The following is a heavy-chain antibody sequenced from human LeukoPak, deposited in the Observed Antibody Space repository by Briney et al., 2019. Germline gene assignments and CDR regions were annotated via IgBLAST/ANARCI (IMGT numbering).Heavy chain of an antibody. CDR1: GFTFSSYA. CDR3: ASRYYDILTGYYGPLDY. D-gene: IGHD3-9*01. J-gene: IGHJ4*02. Sequence: PGGSLRLSCAASGFTFSSYAMSWVRQAPGKGLEWVSAISGSGGSTYYADSVKGRFTISRDNSKNTLYLQMNSLRAEDTAVYYCASRYYDILTGYYGPLDYWGQGTLVTVFS. V-gene: IGHV3-23*01. CDR2: ISGSGGST.